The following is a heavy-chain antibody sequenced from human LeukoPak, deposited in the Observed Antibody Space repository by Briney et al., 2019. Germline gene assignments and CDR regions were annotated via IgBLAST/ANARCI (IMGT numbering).Heavy chain of an antibody. D-gene: IGHD6-19*01. CDR1: GFTFSSYA. V-gene: IGHV3-23*01. CDR3: AKVSSGWHLDY. J-gene: IGHJ4*02. Sequence: GGSERLSCAASGFTFSSYAMSWVSQAPGKGLEWVSAISGSGGSTYYADSVKGRFTISRDNSKNTLYLQMNSLRAEDTAVYYCAKVSSGWHLDYGGQETVDTVSS. CDR2: ISGSGGST.